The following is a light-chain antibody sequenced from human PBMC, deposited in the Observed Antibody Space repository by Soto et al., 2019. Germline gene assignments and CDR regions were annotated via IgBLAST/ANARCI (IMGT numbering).Light chain of an antibody. CDR1: RGDIGGYNY. J-gene: IGLJ1*01. CDR3: SSSTVTSTLYV. CDR2: EVV. V-gene: IGLV2-14*01. Sequence: QSVLAQPASVSGSPGQSLTISCTGTRGDIGGYNYVSWYQQYPGKAPKIMISEVVSRPSGVSNRFSGSKSGNTASLTISGLQAEDEADYYCSSSTVTSTLYVFGSGTKLPV.